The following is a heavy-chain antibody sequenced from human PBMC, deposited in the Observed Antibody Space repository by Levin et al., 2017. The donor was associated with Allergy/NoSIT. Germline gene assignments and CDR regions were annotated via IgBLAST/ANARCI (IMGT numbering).Heavy chain of an antibody. CDR1: GYTLTDYY. V-gene: IGHV1-2*02. CDR3: ARGYSNGWYDVLDI. Sequence: ASVKVSCKTFGYTLTDYYMYWVRQAPGQGLEWMGWINPASGGTNYPQIFQGRVTMTRDTSIRTAYMHLTSLTSDDTAVYYCARGYSNGWYDVLDIWGQGTMVTVSS. J-gene: IGHJ3*02. CDR2: INPASGGT. D-gene: IGHD6-19*01.